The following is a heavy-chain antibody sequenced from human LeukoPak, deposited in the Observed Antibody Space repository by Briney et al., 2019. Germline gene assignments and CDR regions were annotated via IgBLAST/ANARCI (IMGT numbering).Heavy chain of an antibody. Sequence: SSVKVSCKASGGTFSSHAISWVRQAPGQGLEWMGGIIPIFGTANYAQKFQGRVTITADESTSTAYMELSSLRSEDTAVYYCAGTLWSGYRLDYWGQGTLVTVSS. CDR3: AGTLWSGYRLDY. D-gene: IGHD3-3*01. CDR1: GGTFSSHA. CDR2: IIPIFGTA. V-gene: IGHV1-69*01. J-gene: IGHJ4*02.